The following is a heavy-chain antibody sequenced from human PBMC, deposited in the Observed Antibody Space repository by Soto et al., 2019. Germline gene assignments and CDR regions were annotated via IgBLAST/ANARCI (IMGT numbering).Heavy chain of an antibody. CDR1: GFTFSSYA. CDR2: ISYDGSNK. J-gene: IGHJ4*02. V-gene: IGHV3-30-3*01. D-gene: IGHD3-22*01. CDR3: ARDPMYYYDSSGYFDY. Sequence: QVQLVESGGGVVQPGRSLRLSCAASGFTFSSYAMHWVRQAPGKGLEWVAVISYDGSNKYYADSVKGRFTISRDNSKNTLDLQMNSLRAEDTAVYYCARDPMYYYDSSGYFDYWGQGTLVTVSS.